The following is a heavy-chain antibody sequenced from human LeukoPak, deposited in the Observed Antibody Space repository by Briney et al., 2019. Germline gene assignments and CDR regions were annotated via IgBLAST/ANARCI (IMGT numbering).Heavy chain of an antibody. J-gene: IGHJ4*02. CDR3: AASTIVGATRGGFDY. CDR1: GYTLTELS. Sequence: GASVKVSCKVSGYTLTELSMHWVRQAPGKGLEWMGGFDPEDGETIYAQKFQGRVTMTEDTSTDTAYMELSSLRSEDTAVYYCAASTIVGATRGGFDYWGQGTLVTVSS. V-gene: IGHV1-24*01. D-gene: IGHD1-26*01. CDR2: FDPEDGET.